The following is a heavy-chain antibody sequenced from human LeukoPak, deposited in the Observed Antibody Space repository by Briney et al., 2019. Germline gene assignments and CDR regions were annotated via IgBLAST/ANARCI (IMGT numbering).Heavy chain of an antibody. CDR2: ISGSAGNT. Sequence: GGSLRLSCAASGFTFANHAMSWARQAPGRGLEGVSTISGSAGNTDYADSVKGRFTISRGNSHSTLYLQMNSLRAEDTAVYYCAKAGITFGGVFWTDDYWGQGTLVTVSS. J-gene: IGHJ4*02. V-gene: IGHV3-23*01. CDR1: GFTFANHA. CDR3: AKAGITFGGVFWTDDY. D-gene: IGHD3-16*01.